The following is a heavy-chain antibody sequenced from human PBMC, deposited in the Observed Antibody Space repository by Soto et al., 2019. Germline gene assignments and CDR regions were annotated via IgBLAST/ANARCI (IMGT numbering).Heavy chain of an antibody. J-gene: IGHJ3*01. CDR3: ARTRFGGYGGACAV. V-gene: IGHV2-5*02. CDR1: GVSLTTSGVG. CDR2: IYGDGGK. Sequence: QITLKESGPTLGKPTQTLTLTCTFSGVSLTTSGVGVGWIRQPPGKALEWVALIYGDGGKRFSTSLKSRLTLTKDTSKNQIVFTMASMDPVDTATYYCARTRFGGYGGACAVLGHGTVVTVS. D-gene: IGHD5-12*01.